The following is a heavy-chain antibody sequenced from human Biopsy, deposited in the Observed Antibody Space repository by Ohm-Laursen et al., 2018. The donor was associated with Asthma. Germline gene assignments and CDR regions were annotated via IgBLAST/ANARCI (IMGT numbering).Heavy chain of an antibody. CDR2: INAGNGNT. CDR1: GYTFINYA. CDR3: ARAYYDFLTGQVNDAFAM. Sequence: SVKVSCKASGYTFINYAIHWVRQAPGQRLEWMGWINAGNGNTKYSQKFQGRVTISRDTSVSTAYMDLSSLRSEDTAVYYCARAYYDFLTGQVNDAFAMWGQGTMVTVSS. D-gene: IGHD3-9*01. J-gene: IGHJ3*02. V-gene: IGHV1-3*01.